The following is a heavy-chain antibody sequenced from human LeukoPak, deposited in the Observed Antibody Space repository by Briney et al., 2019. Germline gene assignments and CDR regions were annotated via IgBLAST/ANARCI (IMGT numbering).Heavy chain of an antibody. CDR1: GFTFSSYG. CDR3: AKQLRPSSGWSRAFDY. CDR2: ISYDGSNK. D-gene: IGHD6-19*01. V-gene: IGHV3-30*18. Sequence: PGGSLRLSCAASGFTFSSYGMHWVRQAPGKGLKWVAVISYDGSNKYYADSVKGRFTISRDNSKNTLYLQMNSLRAEDTAVYYCAKQLRPSSGWSRAFDYWGQGTLVTVSS. J-gene: IGHJ4*02.